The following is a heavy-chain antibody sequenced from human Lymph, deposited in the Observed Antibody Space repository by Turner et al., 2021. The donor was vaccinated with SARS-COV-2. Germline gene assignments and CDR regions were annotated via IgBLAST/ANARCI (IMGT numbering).Heavy chain of an antibody. D-gene: IGHD5-18*01. V-gene: IGHV3-23*01. CDR3: AKEGDTAMVNFDY. CDR1: GFTFSSYA. J-gene: IGHJ4*02. Sequence: EVQLLECGGGLLQPGGSVRLSCSASGFTFSSYAMSWVRQAAGKGLEWVSAISGSGGSTYYGDSVKGRFTISRDNSKNTLYLQMNSLRAEDTAVYYCAKEGDTAMVNFDYWGQGTLVTVSS. CDR2: ISGSGGST.